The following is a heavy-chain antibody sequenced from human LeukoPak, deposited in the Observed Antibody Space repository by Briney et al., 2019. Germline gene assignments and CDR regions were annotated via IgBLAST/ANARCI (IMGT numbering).Heavy chain of an antibody. Sequence: PGGSRRLSCAASGFTFSDYYMSWIRQAPGKGLEWVSYISSSGSTIYYADSVKGRFTISRDDAKNSLYLQMNSLRAADTAVYYCARRRWMQLWLLVPKGAFDIWGQGTMVTVSS. D-gene: IGHD5-18*01. CDR1: GFTFSDYY. CDR3: ARRRWMQLWLLVPKGAFDI. V-gene: IGHV3-11*04. CDR2: ISSSGSTI. J-gene: IGHJ3*02.